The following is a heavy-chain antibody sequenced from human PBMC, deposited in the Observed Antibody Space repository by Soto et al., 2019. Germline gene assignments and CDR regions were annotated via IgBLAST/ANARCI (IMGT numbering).Heavy chain of an antibody. J-gene: IGHJ4*02. CDR1: GYTFSSYS. D-gene: IGHD2-8*01. CDR3: ASDNGYYDF. V-gene: IGHV1-18*01. Sequence: QIQMVQSGAEVKQPGASVKISCKTSGYTFSSYSINWVRQAPGQGLEWMARISTTSGNTHYAERVQGRVTVTLDKSARTAFMEMWGLTSDDTAVYFCASDNGYYDFWGQGTLVTVSS. CDR2: ISTTSGNT.